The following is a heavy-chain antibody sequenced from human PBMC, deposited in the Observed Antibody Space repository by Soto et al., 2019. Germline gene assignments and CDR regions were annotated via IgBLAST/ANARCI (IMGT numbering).Heavy chain of an antibody. CDR3: ATTYWSGYYTALDY. V-gene: IGHV3-23*01. Sequence: GGSLRLSCAASGLTFSTYAMTWVRQAPGKGLEWVSVISDSSRNTYYADSVKGRFTISRDNSKNTLYLQMNNLRADDTAVYYCATTYWSGYYTALDYWGQGTPVTVSS. CDR2: ISDSSRNT. D-gene: IGHD3-3*01. J-gene: IGHJ4*02. CDR1: GLTFSTYA.